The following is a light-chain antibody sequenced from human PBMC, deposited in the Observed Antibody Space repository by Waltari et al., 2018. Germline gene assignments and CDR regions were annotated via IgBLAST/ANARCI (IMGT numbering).Light chain of an antibody. CDR3: QQYSSYSAVS. CDR1: QTINNW. CDR2: GSS. Sequence: DIQMTQSPSTLSASVGDRVTTTCRASQTINNWLAWYQQKPGKAPKVLIYGSSNLESGVPSRFIGSGSGTKFTLTITSLQPDDFARYYCQQYSSYSAVSFGGGTRVEIK. V-gene: IGKV1-5*01. J-gene: IGKJ4*01.